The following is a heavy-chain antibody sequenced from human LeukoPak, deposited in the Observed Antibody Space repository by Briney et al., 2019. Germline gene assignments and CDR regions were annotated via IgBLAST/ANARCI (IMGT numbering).Heavy chain of an antibody. CDR2: IDAGNGDT. CDR1: GYTFSDYA. Sequence: EASVKVSCKASGYTFSDYAMHWVRQAPGQRFEWMGWIDAGNGDTRYSQKFQGRVTMTRDTPTSTVYMELSSLRSEDTAVYYCARDFPRGGYSYGHYYFDYWGQGTLVTVSS. CDR3: ARDFPRGGYSYGHYYFDY. J-gene: IGHJ4*02. V-gene: IGHV1-3*01. D-gene: IGHD5-18*01.